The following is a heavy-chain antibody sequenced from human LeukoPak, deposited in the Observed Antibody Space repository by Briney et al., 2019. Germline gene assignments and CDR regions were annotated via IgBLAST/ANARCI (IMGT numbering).Heavy chain of an antibody. V-gene: IGHV4-59*08. CDR3: ARQGWYSSGWYLDY. Sequence: PSETLSLTCTVSGGSISSYYWSWIRQPPGKGLEWIGYIYYSGSTNYNPSLKSRVTISVDTSKNQFSLKLSSVTGADTAVYYCARQGWYSSGWYLDYRGQGTLVTVSS. CDR2: IYYSGST. J-gene: IGHJ4*02. CDR1: GGSISSYY. D-gene: IGHD6-19*01.